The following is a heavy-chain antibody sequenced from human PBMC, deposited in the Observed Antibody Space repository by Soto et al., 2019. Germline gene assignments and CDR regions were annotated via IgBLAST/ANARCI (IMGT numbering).Heavy chain of an antibody. CDR1: GFTFSSYG. CDR2: IWYDGSNK. V-gene: IGHV3-33*01. Sequence: TGGSLRLSCAASGFTFSSYGMHWVRQAPGKGLEWVAVIWYDGSNKYYADSVKGRFTISRDNSKNTLYLQMNSLRAEDTAVYYCARGGAGSSPNYYYYGMDVWGQGTTVTVSS. CDR3: ARGGAGSSPNYYYYGMDV. D-gene: IGHD6-6*01. J-gene: IGHJ6*02.